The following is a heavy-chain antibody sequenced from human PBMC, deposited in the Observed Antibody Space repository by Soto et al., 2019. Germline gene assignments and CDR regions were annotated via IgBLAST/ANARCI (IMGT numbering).Heavy chain of an antibody. J-gene: IGHJ3*02. Sequence: GGSLRLSCAASGFTFSSYSMNWVRQAPGKGLEWVSYISSSSSTIYYADSVKGRFTISRDNAKNSLYLQMNSLRAEDTAVYYCASSLLTIFGVVDAFDIWGQGTMITVSS. CDR1: GFTFSSYS. CDR2: ISSSSSTI. CDR3: ASSLLTIFGVVDAFDI. V-gene: IGHV3-48*01. D-gene: IGHD3-3*01.